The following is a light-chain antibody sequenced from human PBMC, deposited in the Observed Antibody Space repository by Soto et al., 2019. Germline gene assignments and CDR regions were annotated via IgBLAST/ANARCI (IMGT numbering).Light chain of an antibody. V-gene: IGLV2-14*01. Sequence: QSALTQPASVSGSPGQSITMSCTGTSSNVGGYNYVSWYQQYPGKAPKLMIFEVTNRPSGVSDRFSGSKSGNTASLTISGLQAEDEADYYGSSFTSSNTWLFGGGTKVTVL. J-gene: IGLJ3*02. CDR3: SSFTSSNTWL. CDR1: SSNVGGYNY. CDR2: EVT.